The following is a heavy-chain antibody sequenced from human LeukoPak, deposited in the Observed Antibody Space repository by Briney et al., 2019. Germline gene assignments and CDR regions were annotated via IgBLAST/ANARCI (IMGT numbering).Heavy chain of an antibody. D-gene: IGHD3-10*01. CDR1: GFTFSSYA. Sequence: PGGSLRLSCAASGFTFSSYAMHWVRQAPGKGLEWVAVISYDGSNKYYADSVKSRFTISRDNSKNTLYLQMNSLRAEDTAVYYCASLYGSGSYSTPDHFDYWGQGTLVTVSS. CDR3: ASLYGSGSYSTPDHFDY. J-gene: IGHJ4*02. CDR2: ISYDGSNK. V-gene: IGHV3-30*04.